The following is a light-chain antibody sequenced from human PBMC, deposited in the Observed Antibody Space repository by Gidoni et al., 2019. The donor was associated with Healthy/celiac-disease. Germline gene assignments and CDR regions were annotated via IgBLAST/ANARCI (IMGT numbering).Light chain of an antibody. J-gene: IGLJ3*02. Sequence: QSVLTQPPSVSWAPGQRVTISCTGSSSNIGAGYDVHWYQQLPGTAPKLLIYGTSNRPSGVPDRFSGSKSGTSASLAITGLQAEDEADYYCQSYDSSLSGWVFGGGTKLTVL. CDR2: GTS. CDR1: SSNIGAGYD. CDR3: QSYDSSLSGWV. V-gene: IGLV1-40*01.